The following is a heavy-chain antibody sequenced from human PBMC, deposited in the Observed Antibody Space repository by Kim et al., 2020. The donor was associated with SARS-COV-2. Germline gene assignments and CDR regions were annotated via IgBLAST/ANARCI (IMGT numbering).Heavy chain of an antibody. V-gene: IGHV3-23*01. CDR3: AKGSARHEAMASYYYFDY. J-gene: IGHJ4*02. CDR2: ISGSGGST. CDR1: GFTFSSYA. Sequence: GSLRLSCAASGFTFSSYAMSWVRQAPGKGLEWVSAISGSGGSTYYADSVKGRFTISRDNSKNTLYLQMNSLRAEDTAVYYCAKGSARHEAMASYYYFDYWGQGTLVTVSS. D-gene: IGHD5-18*01.